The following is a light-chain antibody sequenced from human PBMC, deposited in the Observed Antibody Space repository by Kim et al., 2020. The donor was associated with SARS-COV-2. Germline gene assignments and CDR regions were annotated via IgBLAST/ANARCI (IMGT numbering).Light chain of an antibody. J-gene: IGKJ1*01. CDR3: QQYNIMRG. CDR2: DAS. V-gene: IGKV1-5*01. CDR1: QSISSW. Sequence: DIQMTQSPSTLSASVGDRVTITCRASQSISSWLAWYQQKPGKAPKLLIYDASSLESGVPSRFSGSGSGTEFTLTISSLQPDDFATYYCQQYNIMRGFGQGTKVDIK.